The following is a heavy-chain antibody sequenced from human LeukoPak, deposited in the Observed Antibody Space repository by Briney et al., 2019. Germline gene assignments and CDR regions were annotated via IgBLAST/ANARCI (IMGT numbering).Heavy chain of an antibody. J-gene: IGHJ4*02. CDR3: AKNLNSDKLVLAD. D-gene: IGHD3-9*01. Sequence: GGSLRLPCAASGFTFSNYGMHWFRQAPGKGLEWVAFIRYDGSNKYYADSVKGRFTISRDNSKNTLYLQMNSLRAEDTAVYYCAKNLNSDKLVLADWGQGTLVTVSS. V-gene: IGHV3-30*02. CDR2: IRYDGSNK. CDR1: GFTFSNYG.